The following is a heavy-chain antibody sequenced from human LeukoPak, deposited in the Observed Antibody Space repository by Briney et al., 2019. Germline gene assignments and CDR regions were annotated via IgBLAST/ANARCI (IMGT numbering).Heavy chain of an antibody. D-gene: IGHD3-10*01. Sequence: GGSLRLSCAASGLTFSSYAMSWVRQAPGKGLEWVSGISASSDSTYYADSVKGRFTISRDNSKNTLYLHMNSLRAEDTAVYYCAKVRSTMVRGVPDSWGQGTLVTVSS. J-gene: IGHJ4*02. CDR3: AKVRSTMVRGVPDS. V-gene: IGHV3-23*01. CDR2: ISASSDST. CDR1: GLTFSSYA.